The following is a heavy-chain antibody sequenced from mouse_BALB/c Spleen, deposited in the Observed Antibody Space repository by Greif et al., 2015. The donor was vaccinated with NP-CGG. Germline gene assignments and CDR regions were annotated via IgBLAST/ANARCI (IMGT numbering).Heavy chain of an antibody. D-gene: IGHD2-4*01. CDR1: GFSLTSYG. CDR2: IWSGGST. Sequence: QVQLQQSGPGLVQPSQSLSITCTVSGFSLTSYGVHWVRQSPGKGLEWLGVIWSGGSTDYNAAFISRLSISKDNSKSQVFFKMNSLQAKDTAIYYCARYDYDGPFDYWGQGTTLTVSS. J-gene: IGHJ2*01. CDR3: ARYDYDGPFDY. V-gene: IGHV2-2*02.